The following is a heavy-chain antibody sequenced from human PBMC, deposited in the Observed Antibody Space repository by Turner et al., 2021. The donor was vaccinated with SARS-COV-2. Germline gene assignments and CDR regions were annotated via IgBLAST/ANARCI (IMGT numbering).Heavy chain of an antibody. D-gene: IGHD3-3*01. CDR2: ISWNSGSI. CDR1: GFTFDDYA. Sequence: EVQLVESGGGLVQPGRSLRLSCAASGFTFDDYAMHWVRQAPGKGLEWVSGISWNSGSIGYADSVKGRFTMSRDNAKNSLYLQMNSLRAEDTAVYYCAKAQLGYYLGVDYWGQGTLVTVSS. V-gene: IGHV3-9*01. CDR3: AKAQLGYYLGVDY. J-gene: IGHJ4*02.